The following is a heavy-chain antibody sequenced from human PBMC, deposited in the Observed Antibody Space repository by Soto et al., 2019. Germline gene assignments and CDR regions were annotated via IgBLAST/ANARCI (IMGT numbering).Heavy chain of an antibody. CDR2: IKSYTNGGTT. CDR3: PTDDHINKY. Sequence: PGGSLRLSCAASGFTFSNAWMSWVRQAPGKGLEWVGRIKSYTNGGTTDYAAPVKGRFAISRDDSKNTLYLQMNSLKTEDAGVYYCPTDDHINKYWGQGTLVT. J-gene: IGHJ4*02. V-gene: IGHV3-15*01. CDR1: GFTFSNAW.